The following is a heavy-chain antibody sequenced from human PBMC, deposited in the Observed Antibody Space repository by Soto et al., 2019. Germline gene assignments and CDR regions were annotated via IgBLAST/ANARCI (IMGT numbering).Heavy chain of an antibody. CDR3: ARASRNYYYYSGMDV. CDR2: IYSGGST. CDR1: GFTVSSNY. Sequence: GGSLRLSCAASGFTVSSNYMSWVRQAPGKGLEWVSVIYSGGSTYYAGSVKGRFTISRDNSKNTLYLQMNSLRAEDTAVYYCARASRNYYYYSGMDVWGQGTTVTVSS. J-gene: IGHJ6*02. V-gene: IGHV3-66*01.